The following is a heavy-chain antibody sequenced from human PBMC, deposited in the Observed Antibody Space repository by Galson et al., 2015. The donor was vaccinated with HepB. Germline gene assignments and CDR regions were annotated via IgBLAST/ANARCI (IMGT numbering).Heavy chain of an antibody. CDR3: AREYSYGIGRERNWFDP. CDR2: IWYDGSNK. J-gene: IGHJ5*02. V-gene: IGHV3-33*01. Sequence: SLRLSCAASGFTFSSYGMHWVRQALGKGLEWVAVIWYDGSNKYYADSVKGRFTISRDNSKNTLYLQMNSLRAEDTAVYYCAREYSYGIGRERNWFDPWGQGTLVTVSS. D-gene: IGHD5-18*01. CDR1: GFTFSSYG.